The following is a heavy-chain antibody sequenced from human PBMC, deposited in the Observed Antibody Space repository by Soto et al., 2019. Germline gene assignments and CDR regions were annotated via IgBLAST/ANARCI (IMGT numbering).Heavy chain of an antibody. Sequence: GASVKVSCKASGYTFTGYYMHWVRQAPGQGLEWMGWINPNSGGTNYAQKFQGRVTMTRDTSISTAYMELSRLRSDDTAVYYCARGTPYEQQLVRGGFEPLGQGTLVIVS. CDR1: GYTFTGYY. J-gene: IGHJ5*02. CDR2: INPNSGGT. D-gene: IGHD6-13*01. V-gene: IGHV1-2*02. CDR3: ARGTPYEQQLVRGGFEP.